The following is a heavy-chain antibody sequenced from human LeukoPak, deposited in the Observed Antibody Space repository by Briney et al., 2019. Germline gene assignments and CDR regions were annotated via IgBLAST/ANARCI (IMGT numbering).Heavy chain of an antibody. Sequence: GGSLRLSCAASGFTFSNYEMNWVRQVPGKGLEWISHISNFGDIIHYADSVEGRFTISRDNDKNSIYLQMNSLRAEDTAVYYCAKDATPALGTVYMDVWGKGTTVTISS. J-gene: IGHJ6*03. D-gene: IGHD6-13*01. CDR1: GFTFSNYE. CDR3: AKDATPALGTVYMDV. CDR2: ISNFGDII. V-gene: IGHV3-48*03.